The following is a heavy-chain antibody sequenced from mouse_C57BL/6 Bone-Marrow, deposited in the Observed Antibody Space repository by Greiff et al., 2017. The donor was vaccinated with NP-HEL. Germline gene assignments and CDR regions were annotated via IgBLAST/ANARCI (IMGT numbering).Heavy chain of an antibody. V-gene: IGHV1-81*01. D-gene: IGHD1-1*01. CDR1: GYTFTSYG. J-gene: IGHJ3*01. Sequence: QVQLKESGAELARPGASVKLSCKASGYTFTSYGISWVKQRTGQGLEWIGEIYPRSGNTYYNEKFKGNATLTADKSSSTAYMELRSLTSEDSAVYFCARSYITTVEAAYWGQGTLVTVSA. CDR2: IYPRSGNT. CDR3: ARSYITTVEAAY.